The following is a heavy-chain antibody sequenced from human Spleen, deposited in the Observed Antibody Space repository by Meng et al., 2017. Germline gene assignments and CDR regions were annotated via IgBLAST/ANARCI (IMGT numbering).Heavy chain of an antibody. Sequence: QGQLPTAGPGLVKPSQTLPLTCANSGDSVSSNSAAWNWIRQSPSRGLEWLGRTYYRSKWYNDYAVSVKSRITINPDTSKNQFSLQLNSVTPEDTAVYYCAKESSIAARYVFDYWGQGTLVTVSS. V-gene: IGHV6-1*01. CDR3: AKESSIAARYVFDY. J-gene: IGHJ4*02. CDR2: TYYRSKWYN. D-gene: IGHD6-6*01. CDR1: GDSVSSNSAA.